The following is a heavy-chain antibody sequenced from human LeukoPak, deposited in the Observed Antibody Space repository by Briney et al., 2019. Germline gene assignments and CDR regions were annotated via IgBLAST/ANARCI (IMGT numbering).Heavy chain of an antibody. V-gene: IGHV3-23*01. Sequence: GGSLRLSCAASGFTLRSYAVSGVRQAPGKGVEWVPAISGSGGSTYYADSVKRRCTISRDNYKNTLYLQMNSLRAEDTAVYYCAKAHPVVTMVQGVPDYWGQGTLVTVSS. CDR2: ISGSGGST. J-gene: IGHJ4*02. CDR1: GFTLRSYA. D-gene: IGHD3-10*01. CDR3: AKAHPVVTMVQGVPDY.